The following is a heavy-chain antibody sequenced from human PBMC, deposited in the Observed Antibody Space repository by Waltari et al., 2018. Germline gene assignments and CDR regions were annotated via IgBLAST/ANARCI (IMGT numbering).Heavy chain of an antibody. V-gene: IGHV4-39*01. D-gene: IGHD6-13*01. CDR2: IYYSGST. CDR1: GGSISSSSYY. Sequence: QLQLQESGPGLVKPSETLSLTCTVSGGSISSSSYYWGWIRQPPGKGLEWIGSIYYSGSTYCNPSLKSRVTISVDTSKNQFSLKLSSVTAADTAVYYCASPSLAAAAGIEYFQHWGQGTLVTVSS. J-gene: IGHJ1*01. CDR3: ASPSLAAAAGIEYFQH.